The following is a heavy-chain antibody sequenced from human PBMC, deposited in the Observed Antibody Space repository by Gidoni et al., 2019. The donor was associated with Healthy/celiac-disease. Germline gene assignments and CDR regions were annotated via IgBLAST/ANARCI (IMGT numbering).Heavy chain of an antibody. V-gene: IGHV3-49*04. CDR3: TRDGEDTGWAFDI. Sequence: EVQLVVSGGGLVQPGRSLRLSCTASGFPFGDYAMSWVRQAPGKGLEWVGFIRSKAYGGTTEYAASVKGRFTISRDDSKSIAYLQMNSLKTEDTAVYYCTRDGEDTGWAFDIWGQGTMVTVSS. J-gene: IGHJ3*02. CDR2: IRSKAYGGTT. CDR1: GFPFGDYA. D-gene: IGHD5-18*01.